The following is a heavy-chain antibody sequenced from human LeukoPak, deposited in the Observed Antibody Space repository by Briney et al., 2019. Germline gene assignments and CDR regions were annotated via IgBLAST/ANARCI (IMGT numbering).Heavy chain of an antibody. CDR1: GGTFSRYA. CDR3: AVDGYNYAD. V-gene: IGHV1-69*13. D-gene: IGHD5-24*01. Sequence: SVKVSCKASGGTFSRYAISWVRQAPGQGLEWMGGIITMFGTAKYAQKFQGRVTITADESASTAYMELSSLRSEDTAVYYCAVDGYNYADWGQGTLVTVSS. J-gene: IGHJ4*02. CDR2: IITMFGTA.